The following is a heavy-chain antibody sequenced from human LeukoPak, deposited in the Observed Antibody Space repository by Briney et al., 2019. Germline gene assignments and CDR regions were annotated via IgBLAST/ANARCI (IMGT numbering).Heavy chain of an antibody. CDR3: ASIVEEFGELLYDY. CDR2: IKQDGSEK. Sequence: PGGSLRLSCAVSGFTFSSYWMSWVRQAPGRGLEWVANIKQDGSEKYYVDSVKGRFTISRDNTKNSLYLLMNSLRAEDTAVYYCASIVEEFGELLYDYWGQGTLVTVSS. J-gene: IGHJ4*02. V-gene: IGHV3-7*01. D-gene: IGHD3-10*01. CDR1: GFTFSSYW.